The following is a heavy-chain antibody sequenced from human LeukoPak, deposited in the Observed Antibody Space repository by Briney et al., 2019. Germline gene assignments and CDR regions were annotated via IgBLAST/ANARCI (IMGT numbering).Heavy chain of an antibody. V-gene: IGHV1-2*02. J-gene: IGHJ4*02. Sequence: ASVKVFCKASGSTFTKFAMNWLRQAPGQGLEWMGWTNPNSGGTNYAQKFQGRVTMTRDTSISTAYMELSSLRSEDMAVYYCATGVRSSGWNERGYYCDYWGQGTLVTVSS. CDR1: GSTFTKFA. D-gene: IGHD6-19*01. CDR2: TNPNSGGT. CDR3: ATGVRSSGWNERGYYCDY.